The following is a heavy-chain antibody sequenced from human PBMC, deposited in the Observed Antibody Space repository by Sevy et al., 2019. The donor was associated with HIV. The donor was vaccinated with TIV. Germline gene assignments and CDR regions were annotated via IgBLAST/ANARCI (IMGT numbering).Heavy chain of an antibody. D-gene: IGHD3-3*01. V-gene: IGHV3-21*01. CDR2: ISSSSSYI. CDR1: GFTFSSYS. Sequence: GGSLRLSCAASGFTFSSYSMNWVRQAPGKGLEWVSPISSSSSYIYYADSVKGRFTISRDNAKNSLYLQMNSLRAEDTAVYYCARVVTIFGVVEGPFDIWGQGTMVTVSS. J-gene: IGHJ3*02. CDR3: ARVVTIFGVVEGPFDI.